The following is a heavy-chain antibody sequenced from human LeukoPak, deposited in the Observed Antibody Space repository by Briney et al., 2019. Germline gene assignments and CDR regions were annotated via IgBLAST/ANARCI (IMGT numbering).Heavy chain of an antibody. V-gene: IGHV4-31*03. D-gene: IGHD3-22*01. CDR1: GGSISSGGYY. CDR2: IYYSGST. CDR3: ARDKVEYYDSSGLPESYGMDV. J-gene: IGHJ6*02. Sequence: SETLSLTCTVSGGSISSGGYYWSWIRQHPGKGLEWIGYIYYSGSTYYNPSLKSRVTISVDTSKNQFSLKLSSVTAADTAVYYCARDKVEYYDSSGLPESYGMDVWGQGTTVTVSS.